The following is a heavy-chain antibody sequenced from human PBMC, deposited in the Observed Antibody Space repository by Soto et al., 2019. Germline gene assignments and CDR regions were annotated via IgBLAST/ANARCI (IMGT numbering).Heavy chain of an antibody. CDR3: ARVLYESYGMDV. V-gene: IGHV1-3*01. CDR2: INAGNGNT. J-gene: IGHJ6*02. Sequence: QVQLVQSGAEVKKPGASVKVSCKASGYTFSNYAMHWVRQAPGHSLEWMGWINAGNGNTKYSQKFQGRVTITRDTSASIGYMELSSLRSEDTAVYYCARVLYESYGMDVWGQWTTVTVSS. D-gene: IGHD2-8*01. CDR1: GYTFSNYA.